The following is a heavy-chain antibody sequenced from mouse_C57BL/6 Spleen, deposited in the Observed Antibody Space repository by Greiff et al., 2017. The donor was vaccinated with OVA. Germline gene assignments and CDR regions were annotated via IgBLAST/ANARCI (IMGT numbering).Heavy chain of an antibody. J-gene: IGHJ3*01. CDR3: ARSTAGERFAY. CDR1: GYTFTSYG. V-gene: IGHV1-81*01. CDR2: IYPRSGNT. Sequence: VQLQQSGAELARPGASVKLSCKASGYTFTSYGISWVKQRTGQGLEWIGEIYPRSGNTYYNEKFKGKATLTADKSSSTAYMELRSLTSEDSAVYFCARSTAGERFAYWGQGTLVTVSA. D-gene: IGHD4-1*01.